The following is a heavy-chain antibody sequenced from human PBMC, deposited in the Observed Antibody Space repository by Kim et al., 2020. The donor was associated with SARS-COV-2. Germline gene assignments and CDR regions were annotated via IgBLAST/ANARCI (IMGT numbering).Heavy chain of an antibody. J-gene: IGHJ6*02. D-gene: IGHD3-16*01. CDR2: T. Sequence: TYYADSVKGRFTISGDFSKKPLHLQMSSLRVDDTAVYYCANGGVGRDGLDVWGQGNTVTVS. CDR3: ANGGVGRDGLDV. V-gene: IGHV3-23*01.